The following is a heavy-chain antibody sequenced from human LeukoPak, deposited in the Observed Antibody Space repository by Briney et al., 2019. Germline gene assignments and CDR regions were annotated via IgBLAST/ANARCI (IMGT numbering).Heavy chain of an antibody. Sequence: SETLSLTCTVSGGSFSSYYWSWIRQPPGKGLEWIGYIYYSGSTNYNPSLKSRVTISVDTSKNQFSLKLSSVTAADTAVYYCARGFLYYDSSGYPSGYAFDIWGQGTMVTVSS. D-gene: IGHD3-22*01. CDR1: GGSFSSYY. CDR2: IYYSGST. CDR3: ARGFLYYDSSGYPSGYAFDI. V-gene: IGHV4-59*12. J-gene: IGHJ3*02.